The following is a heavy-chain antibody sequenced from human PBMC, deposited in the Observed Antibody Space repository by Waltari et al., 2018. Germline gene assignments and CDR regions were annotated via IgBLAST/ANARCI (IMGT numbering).Heavy chain of an antibody. V-gene: IGHV4-39*07. CDR1: GGSISSSSYY. CDR2: IYYSGST. CDR3: ARIPICGGDCYYFDY. D-gene: IGHD2-21*01. Sequence: QLQLQESGPGLVKPSETLSLTCTVSGGSISSSSYYWGWIRQPPGKGLEWIGSIYYSGSTYYNPSLKSRVTISVDTSKNQFSLKLSSVTAADTAVYYCARIPICGGDCYYFDYWGQGTLVTVSS. J-gene: IGHJ4*02.